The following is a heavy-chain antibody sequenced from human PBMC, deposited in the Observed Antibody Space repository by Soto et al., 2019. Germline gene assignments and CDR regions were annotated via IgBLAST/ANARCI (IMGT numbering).Heavy chain of an antibody. CDR2: IPYSGST. Sequence: SATLSLAYSVSGASISPGSCRTWTRQPPWKGLEWIGYIPYSGSTNYNPSLKSRVGISADTSKNQFSLRLSSVTAADTAVYYCARENGFCSGGDCYLYALDVWGQGTTVS. CDR3: ARENGFCSGGDCYLYALDV. V-gene: IGHV4-59*01. CDR1: GASISPGSC. J-gene: IGHJ6*02. D-gene: IGHD2-15*01.